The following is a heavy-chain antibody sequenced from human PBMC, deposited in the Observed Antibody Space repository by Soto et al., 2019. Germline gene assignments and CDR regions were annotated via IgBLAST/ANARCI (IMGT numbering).Heavy chain of an antibody. V-gene: IGHV4-59*01. CDR2: IYYSGST. CDR3: ARRARYYYYGMDV. Sequence: PSETLSLTSTVSGGSISSYYWSWIRQPPGKGLEWIGYIYYSGSTNYNPSLKSRVTISVDTSKNQFSLKLSSVTAADTAVYYCARRARYYYYGMDVWGQGTTVTISS. J-gene: IGHJ6*02. CDR1: GGSISSYY.